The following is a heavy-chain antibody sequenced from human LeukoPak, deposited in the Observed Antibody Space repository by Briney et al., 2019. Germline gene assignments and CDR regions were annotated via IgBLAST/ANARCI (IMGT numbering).Heavy chain of an antibody. J-gene: IGHJ4*02. CDR1: GFTFDVYG. V-gene: IGHV3-20*04. CDR3: ARARELLWFGELSYYFDY. CDR2: INWNGGST. Sequence: RPGGSLRLSCAASGFTFDVYGMSCVRQAPGKGLEWVSGINWNGGSTGYADSVKGRFTISRDNAKNSLYLQMNSLRAEDTALYYCARARELLWFGELSYYFDYWGQGTLVTVSS. D-gene: IGHD3-10*01.